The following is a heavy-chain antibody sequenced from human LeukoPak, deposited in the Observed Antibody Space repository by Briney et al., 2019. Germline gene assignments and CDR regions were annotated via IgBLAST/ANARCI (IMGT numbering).Heavy chain of an antibody. J-gene: IGHJ3*02. V-gene: IGHV1-2*02. CDR3: ARGGRGEGTGTTRVAFDI. CDR2: INPNSGET. D-gene: IGHD1-1*01. Sequence: ASVKVSCKASGYTFTGYYMYWVRQAPGQGLEWMGWINPNSGETNYAQKFQGRVTMTRDTSTSTVYMELSSLRSEDTAVYYCARGGRGEGTGTTRVAFDICGQGTMVTVSS. CDR1: GYTFTGYY.